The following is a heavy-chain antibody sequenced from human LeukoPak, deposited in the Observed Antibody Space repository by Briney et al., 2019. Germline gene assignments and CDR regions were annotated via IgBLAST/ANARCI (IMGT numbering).Heavy chain of an antibody. CDR1: GFTFSSSG. J-gene: IGHJ5*01. CDR2: IWYDASNK. CDR3: FRGVGQNRFKGLDS. V-gene: IGHV3-33*03. D-gene: IGHD1/OR15-1a*01. Sequence: GRSLTLSCAAPGFTFSSSGMDWVRQAPGKGLEWVAVIWYDASNKYYADSVKGRFTISRDNSKNTLYLQMNSLRDDDTAVYYCFRGVGQNRFKGLDSWGQGTLVIVSS.